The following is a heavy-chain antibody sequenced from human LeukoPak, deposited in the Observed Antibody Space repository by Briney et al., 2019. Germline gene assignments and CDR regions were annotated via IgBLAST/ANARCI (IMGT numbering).Heavy chain of an antibody. V-gene: IGHV1-18*01. Sequence: ASVKVSCKASGYTFTSYGISWVRQAPGQGLEWMGWISAYNGNTNYAQKLQGRVTMTTDTSTSTAYKELRRLRSDDTAVYYCARSGGWALRYFDWSGDYWGQGTLVTVSS. CDR1: GYTFTSYG. D-gene: IGHD3-9*01. CDR2: ISAYNGNT. CDR3: ARSGGWALRYFDWSGDY. J-gene: IGHJ4*02.